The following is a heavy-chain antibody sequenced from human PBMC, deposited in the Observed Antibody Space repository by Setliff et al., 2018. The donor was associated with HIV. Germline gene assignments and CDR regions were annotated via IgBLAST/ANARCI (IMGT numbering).Heavy chain of an antibody. J-gene: IGHJ4*02. CDR2: MNPDSRNT. Sequence: ASVKVSCKASGYTFTNYDINWVRQAAGQGLEWMGWMNPDSRNTGYAQRFEGSVTMTWDTSISTAYMELNNVKFEDTAVYYCARGSPTGDGLFDYWGQGTLVTVS. CDR3: ARGSPTGDGLFDY. V-gene: IGHV1-8*02. CDR1: GYTFTNYD. D-gene: IGHD7-27*01.